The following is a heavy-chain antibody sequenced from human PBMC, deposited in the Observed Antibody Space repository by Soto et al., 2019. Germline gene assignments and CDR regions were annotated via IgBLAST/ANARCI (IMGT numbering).Heavy chain of an antibody. Sequence: PSETPSLSCAFCGFSMSSSILRIWVRQPPGKWLEWFGEIYHSWSTNYNPSLKSRVTISGDKSKNQFSLKLSSVTAADTAVYYCARGQGTRENWFDPWGEGTLVTVSS. CDR3: ARGQGTRENWFDP. J-gene: IGHJ5*02. V-gene: IGHV4-4*02. CDR2: IYHSWST. CDR1: GFSMSSSIL. D-gene: IGHD3-10*01.